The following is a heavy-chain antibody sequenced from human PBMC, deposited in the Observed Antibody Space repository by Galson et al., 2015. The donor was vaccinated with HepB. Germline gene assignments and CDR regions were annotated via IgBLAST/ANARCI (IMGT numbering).Heavy chain of an antibody. D-gene: IGHD3-22*01. CDR2: ISFDGSFN. Sequence: SLRLSCASSGFTFSNYAIHWVRQAPGKGLEWMAVISFDGSFNYYADSVKGRLTVSRDPSRNILYLQMNGLRVDDTAVYYCAKGGPGRITWMINRSLGFDPWGPGTLVIVSS. V-gene: IGHV3-30*18. J-gene: IGHJ5*02. CDR1: GFTFSNYA. CDR3: AKGGPGRITWMINRSLGFDP.